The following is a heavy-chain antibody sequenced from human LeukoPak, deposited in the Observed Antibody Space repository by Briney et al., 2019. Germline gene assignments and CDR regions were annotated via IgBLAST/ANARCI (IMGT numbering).Heavy chain of an antibody. V-gene: IGHV3-7*01. CDR1: GFTLSNYW. CDR2: IKQDGSEK. CDR3: ANANFGVVLAYFDY. D-gene: IGHD3-3*01. J-gene: IGHJ4*02. Sequence: GGSLRLSCTASGFTLSNYWVNWVRQAPGKGLEWVAKIKQDGSEKYYVDSVKGRFTISRDNAKNSLYLQMNSLRAEDTAVYYCANANFGVVLAYFDYWGQGTLVTVSS.